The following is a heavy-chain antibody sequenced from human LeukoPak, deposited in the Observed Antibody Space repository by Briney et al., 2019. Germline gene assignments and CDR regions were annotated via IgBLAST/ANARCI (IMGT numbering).Heavy chain of an antibody. Sequence: GGSLRLSCAASGFTFSNYWMHWVRQAPGKGLVWVSRVNSDGSSTTYADSVKGRFTISRDNAKNTLCLQMSSLRAEDTAVYYCARGGVTGAPNYYWGQGTLVTVSS. CDR3: ARGGVTGAPNYY. CDR1: GFTFSNYW. D-gene: IGHD1-20*01. V-gene: IGHV3-74*01. CDR2: VNSDGSST. J-gene: IGHJ4*02.